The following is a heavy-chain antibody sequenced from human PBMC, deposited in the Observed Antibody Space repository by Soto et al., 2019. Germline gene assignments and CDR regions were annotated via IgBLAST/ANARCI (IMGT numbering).Heavy chain of an antibody. CDR1: GGTFSSYA. CDR2: IIPIFGTA. CDR3: ARDPPEWELLPGDYYYYYGMDV. V-gene: IGHV1-69*05. D-gene: IGHD1-26*01. Sequence: GASVKVSCKASGGTFSSYAISWVRQAPGQGLEWMGGIIPIFGTANYAQKFQGRVTITRDTPASTAYMELSSLRSEDTAVYYCARDPPEWELLPGDYYYYYGMDVWGQGTTVTVSS. J-gene: IGHJ6*02.